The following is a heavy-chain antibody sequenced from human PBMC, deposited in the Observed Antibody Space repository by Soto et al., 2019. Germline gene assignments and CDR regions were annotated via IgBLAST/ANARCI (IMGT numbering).Heavy chain of an antibody. CDR3: ARGATGVSYYYYYRDV. V-gene: IGHV3-53*04. CDR2: IYSGGST. D-gene: IGHD7-27*01. CDR1: GFTVSSNY. Sequence: GGSLRLSCAASGFTVSSNYMSWVRQAPGKGLEWVSVIYSGGSTYYADSVKGRFTISRHNSKNTLYLQMNSLRAEDTAVYYCARGATGVSYYYYYRDVWGKGTTVTVSS. J-gene: IGHJ6*03.